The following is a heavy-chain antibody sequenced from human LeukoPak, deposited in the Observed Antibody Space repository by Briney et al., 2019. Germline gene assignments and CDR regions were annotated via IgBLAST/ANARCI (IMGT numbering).Heavy chain of an antibody. V-gene: IGHV4-38-2*01. CDR2: MYYSGNT. Sequence: SETLSLTCGVSGWSISSGYYWGWIRQPPGKGLEWLGSMYYSGNTHYNPSLKSRVTISVDTSKNQFSLKLSSVTAADTAVYYCARGWFDPWGQGTLVTVSS. CDR1: GWSISSGYY. J-gene: IGHJ5*02. CDR3: ARGWFDP.